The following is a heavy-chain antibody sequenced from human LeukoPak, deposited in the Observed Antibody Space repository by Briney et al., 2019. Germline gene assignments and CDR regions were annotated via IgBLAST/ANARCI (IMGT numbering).Heavy chain of an antibody. Sequence: GASVKVSCKASAYTFSGYYIHWVRQAPGQGLEWMGWINFNSGGKIFAEKFQDRVTMARDTSISTAYMELSRLRSDDTAVYYCARQIVSGSMGCDFWGQGTLVNVPS. D-gene: IGHD2-21*01. CDR2: INFNSGGK. CDR1: AYTFSGYY. V-gene: IGHV1-2*02. CDR3: ARQIVSGSMGCDF. J-gene: IGHJ4*02.